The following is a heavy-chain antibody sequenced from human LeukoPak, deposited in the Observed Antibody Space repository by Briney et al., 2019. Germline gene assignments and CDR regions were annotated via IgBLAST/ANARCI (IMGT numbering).Heavy chain of an antibody. V-gene: IGHV4-4*02. J-gene: IGHJ4*02. CDR3: AGLVGRYSSGLYYYYFDY. CDR1: GDSINSLDL. D-gene: IGHD3-22*01. CDR2: MYLSGTT. Sequence: SETLSLTCTVSGDSINSLDLWSWVRQPPGEGLEWIGEMYLSGTTHSNPSVKSRVTISIDKSKNQFFLNLSSVTAVDTAVYYCAGLVGRYSSGLYYYYFDYWGQGTLVTVSS.